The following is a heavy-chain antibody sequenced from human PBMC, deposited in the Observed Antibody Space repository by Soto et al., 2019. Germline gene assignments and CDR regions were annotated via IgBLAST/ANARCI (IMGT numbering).Heavy chain of an antibody. D-gene: IGHD3-16*01. Sequence: LSLTCLFSGASIIRGYTDYWHWIHQHPVKGLEWIGYIYYSGRIYYNPSLESRVTISVDTSKNHFSLKLTSVTAADTAVYYCAPSLRSFYFFGLDVWVQGTTVT. CDR2: IYYSGRI. V-gene: IGHV4-31*03. CDR1: GASIIRGYTDY. J-gene: IGHJ6*02. CDR3: APSLRSFYFFGLDV.